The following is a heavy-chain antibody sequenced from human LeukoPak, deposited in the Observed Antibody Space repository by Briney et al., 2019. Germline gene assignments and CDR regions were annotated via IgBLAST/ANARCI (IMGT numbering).Heavy chain of an antibody. D-gene: IGHD3-3*01. J-gene: IGHJ5*02. CDR3: ARHAYYDFWSGYYRENWFDP. Sequence: SETLSLTCAVYGGSFSGYYWSWIRQPPGKGLEWIGEINHSGSTNYNPSLKSRVTISVDTSKNQFSLKLSSVTAADTAVYYCARHAYYDFWSGYYRENWFDPWGQGTLVTVSS. V-gene: IGHV4-34*01. CDR2: INHSGST. CDR1: GGSFSGYY.